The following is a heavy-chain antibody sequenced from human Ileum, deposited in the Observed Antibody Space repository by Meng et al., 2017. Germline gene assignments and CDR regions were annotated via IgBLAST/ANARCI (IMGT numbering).Heavy chain of an antibody. D-gene: IGHD3-22*01. J-gene: IGHJ5*02. CDR3: ARPFHEYDSSAYYYVNWFDP. Sequence: SETLSLTCSVSGFAISSRYSWGWIRQAPGKGLEWGGSIYESGRTYYNPSLRSRVTISVDTSKNQFSLNLRSVTAADTAVYYCARPFHEYDSSAYYYVNWFDPWGQGILVTVSS. V-gene: IGHV4-38-2*01. CDR1: GFAISSRYS. CDR2: IYESGRT.